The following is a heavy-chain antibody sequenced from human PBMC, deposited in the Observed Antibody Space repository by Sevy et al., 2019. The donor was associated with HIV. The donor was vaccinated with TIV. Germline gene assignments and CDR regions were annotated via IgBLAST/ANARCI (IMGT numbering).Heavy chain of an antibody. V-gene: IGHV3-23*01. CDR3: AKTGGADIVVVPAAAYYYGMDV. Sequence: GGSLRLSCAASGFTFSSYAMSWVRQAPGKGLEWVSAISGSGGSTYYADSVKGRFTISRDNSKNTLYLQMNSLRAEDTAVYYCAKTGGADIVVVPAAAYYYGMDVWGQGTTFTVSS. D-gene: IGHD2-2*01. CDR2: ISGSGGST. CDR1: GFTFSSYA. J-gene: IGHJ6*02.